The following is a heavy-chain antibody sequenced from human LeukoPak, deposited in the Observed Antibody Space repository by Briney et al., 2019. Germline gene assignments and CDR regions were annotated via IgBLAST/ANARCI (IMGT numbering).Heavy chain of an antibody. J-gene: IGHJ4*02. CDR1: GFTFTSSA. CDR2: IVVGSGNT. D-gene: IGHD6-13*01. V-gene: IGHV1-58*02. Sequence: SVKVSCKASGFTFTSSAMQWVRQARGQRLEWIGWIVVGSGNTNYAQEFQERVTITRDMSTSTAYMELSSLRSEDTAVYYCAAQSIAAAGMDYWGQGTLVTVSS. CDR3: AAQSIAAAGMDY.